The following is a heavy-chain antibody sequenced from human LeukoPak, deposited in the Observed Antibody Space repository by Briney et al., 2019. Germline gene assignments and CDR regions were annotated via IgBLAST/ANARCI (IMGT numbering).Heavy chain of an antibody. Sequence: PSETLSLTCAVYVGSFSGYYWSWIRQPPGKGLEWIGEINHSGSTNYNPSLKSRVTISVDTSKNRFSLKLRSVTAADTAVYYCARTTTVRGTYYMDVWGKGTTVTVSS. CDR3: ARTTTVRGTYYMDV. J-gene: IGHJ6*03. CDR1: VGSFSGYY. V-gene: IGHV4-34*01. D-gene: IGHD3-10*01. CDR2: INHSGST.